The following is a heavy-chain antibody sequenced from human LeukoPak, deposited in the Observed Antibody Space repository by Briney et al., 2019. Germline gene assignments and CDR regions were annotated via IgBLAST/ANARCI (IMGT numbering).Heavy chain of an antibody. J-gene: IGHJ4*02. Sequence: PGRSLRLPCAASGFTFSSYGMHWVRQAPGKGLEWVAVIWYDGSNKYYADSVKGRFTISRDNSKNTLYLQMSSLRAEDTAVYSCARDGGYSYGPLEYYFDYWGQGTLVTVSS. CDR2: IWYDGSNK. CDR3: ARDGGYSYGPLEYYFDY. V-gene: IGHV3-33*01. D-gene: IGHD5-18*01. CDR1: GFTFSSYG.